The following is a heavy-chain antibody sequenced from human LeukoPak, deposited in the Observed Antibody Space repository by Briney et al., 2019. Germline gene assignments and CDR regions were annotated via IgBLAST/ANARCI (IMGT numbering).Heavy chain of an antibody. J-gene: IGHJ4*02. CDR1: GASVSSSNYY. D-gene: IGHD3-16*02. CDR2: INHSGST. V-gene: IGHV4-39*07. Sequence: SETLSLTCTVSGASVSSSNYYWSWIRQPPGKGLEWIGEINHSGSTNYNPSLKSRVTISVDTSKNQFSLKLSSVTAADTAVYYCAHQLRVWGSYRSFGGYYFDYWGQGTLVTVSS. CDR3: AHQLRVWGSYRSFGGYYFDY.